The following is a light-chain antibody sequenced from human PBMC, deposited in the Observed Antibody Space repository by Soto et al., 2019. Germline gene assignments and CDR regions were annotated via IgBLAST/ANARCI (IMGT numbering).Light chain of an antibody. CDR2: DAS. CDR3: QQSRDWPLT. V-gene: IGKV3-11*01. J-gene: IGKJ4*01. Sequence: EIVLTQSPGTLSLSPGERATLSCRASQSVNSILAWYQQRPGQAPRLLIYDASNRATGIPVRFSGSGSGTDFTLTISSLEPEDFAGYYCQQSRDWPLTFGGGTKVEIK. CDR1: QSVNSI.